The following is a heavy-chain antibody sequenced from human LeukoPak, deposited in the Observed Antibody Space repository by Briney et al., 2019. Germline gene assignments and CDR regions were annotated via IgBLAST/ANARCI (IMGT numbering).Heavy chain of an antibody. V-gene: IGHV3-20*04. CDR2: INWNGGST. J-gene: IGHJ4*02. CDR3: GRKGSYSSSAYNPHYFDY. Sequence: PGGSLRLSCVASGFTFDDYGMIWVRHAPGKGLEWVSGINWNGGSTGYADFMKGRFTISRDDAKNSLSLQMNSLRAEDTAFYYCGRKGSYSSSAYNPHYFDYWGQGVLVTVSS. D-gene: IGHD6-6*01. CDR1: GFTFDDYG.